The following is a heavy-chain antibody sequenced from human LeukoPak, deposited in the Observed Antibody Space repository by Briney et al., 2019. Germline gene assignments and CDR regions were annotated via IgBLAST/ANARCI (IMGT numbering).Heavy chain of an antibody. D-gene: IGHD1/OR15-1a*01. J-gene: IGHJ5*02. CDR3: ARGPGTVGLSP. Sequence: SETLSLTCNVSGGSFTNYYWSWVRQTPEKGLEWIGQINHSGDTSYNPSLRSRVTLSVDRSKNQFSLKVTSVTAADTGVYYCARGPGTVGLSPWGQGTLVTVSS. CDR2: INHSGDT. V-gene: IGHV4-34*01. CDR1: GGSFTNYY.